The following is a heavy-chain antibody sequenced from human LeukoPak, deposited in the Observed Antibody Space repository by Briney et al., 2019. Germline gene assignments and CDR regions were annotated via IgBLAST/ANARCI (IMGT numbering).Heavy chain of an antibody. Sequence: PGGSLRLSCAASGFTFSNYAMTWVRQAPGKGLEWVSAISGSGGSTYYADSVRGRFTISRDNSKNTLYLQMSSLRAEDTAVYYCAKDQSGYSDYWGQGTLVTVSS. D-gene: IGHD1-26*01. CDR2: ISGSGGST. V-gene: IGHV3-23*01. J-gene: IGHJ4*02. CDR3: AKDQSGYSDY. CDR1: GFTFSNYA.